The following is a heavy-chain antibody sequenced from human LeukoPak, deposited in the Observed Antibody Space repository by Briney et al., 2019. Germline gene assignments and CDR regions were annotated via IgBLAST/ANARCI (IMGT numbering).Heavy chain of an antibody. CDR1: GGSISSGGYC. V-gene: IGHV4-31*03. Sequence: PSETLSLTCTVSGGSISSGGYCWSWIRQHPGKGLEWIGYIYYSGSTYYNPSLKSRVTISVDTSKNQFSLKLSSVTAADTAVYYCARYSSSWHIDYWGQGTLVTVSS. J-gene: IGHJ4*02. CDR2: IYYSGST. D-gene: IGHD6-13*01. CDR3: ARYSSSWHIDY.